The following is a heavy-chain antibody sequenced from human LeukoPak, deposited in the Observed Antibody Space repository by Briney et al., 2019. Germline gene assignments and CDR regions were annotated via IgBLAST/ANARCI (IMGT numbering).Heavy chain of an antibody. D-gene: IGHD1-26*01. CDR1: GGSISSYY. CDR3: ARSIVGAPEYFQH. V-gene: IGHV4-59*01. J-gene: IGHJ1*01. CDR2: IYYSGST. Sequence: SETLSLTCTVSGGSISSYYWSWIRQPPGKGLEWIGYIYYSGSTNYNPSLKSRVTISVDTSKNQFSLKLSSVTAADTAVYYCARSIVGAPEYFQHWGQGTLVTVSS.